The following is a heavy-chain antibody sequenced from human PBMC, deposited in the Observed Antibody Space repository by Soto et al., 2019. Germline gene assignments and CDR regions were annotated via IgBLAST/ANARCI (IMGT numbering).Heavy chain of an antibody. CDR3: ARTVSGGFDY. Sequence: SETLSLTCTVSGDSLTRNYWSWIRQPPGKGLEWLAFIHNGQTTNYNPSLVGRVSVSVDTSKSQLSLNLNSVTAADTAVYYCARTVSGGFDYWGLGTLVTVSS. CDR1: GDSLTRNY. J-gene: IGHJ4*02. CDR2: IHNGQTT. V-gene: IGHV4-59*01.